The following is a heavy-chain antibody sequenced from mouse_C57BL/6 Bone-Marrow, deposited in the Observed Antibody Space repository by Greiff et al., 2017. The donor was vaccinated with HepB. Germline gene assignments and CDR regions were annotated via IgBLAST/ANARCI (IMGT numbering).Heavy chain of an antibody. CDR1: GFTFSSYA. Sequence: EVKLVESGGGLVKPGGSLKLSCAASGFTFSSYAMSWVRQTPEKRLEWVATISDGGSYTYYPENVKGRFTISRDNAKNNLYLQMSHLKSEDTTMYYCARDYRVDWYFDVWGTGTTVTVSS. V-gene: IGHV5-4*01. CDR2: ISDGGSYT. J-gene: IGHJ1*03. CDR3: ARDYRVDWYFDV.